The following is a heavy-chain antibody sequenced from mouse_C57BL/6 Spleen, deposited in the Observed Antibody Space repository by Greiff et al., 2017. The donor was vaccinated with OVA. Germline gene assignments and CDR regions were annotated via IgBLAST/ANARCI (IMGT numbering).Heavy chain of an antibody. D-gene: IGHD1-1*01. CDR3: APYYYGSSYVY. CDR1: GYTFTSYW. V-gene: IGHV1-64*01. Sequence: VQLKQPGAELVKPGASVKLSCKASGYTFTSYWMHWVKQRPGQGLEWIGMIHPNSGSTNYNEKFKSKATLTVDKSSSTAYMQLSSLTSEDSAVYYCAPYYYGSSYVYWGQGTTLTVSS. J-gene: IGHJ2*01. CDR2: IHPNSGST.